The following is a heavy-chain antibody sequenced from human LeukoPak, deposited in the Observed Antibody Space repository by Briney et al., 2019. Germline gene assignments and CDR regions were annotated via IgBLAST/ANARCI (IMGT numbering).Heavy chain of an antibody. CDR2: ISSSGGTI. CDR1: GFTFSDYY. CDR3: ARVVVAATPRGGNY. Sequence: PGGSLRLSCAASGFTFSDYYMSWIRQAPGKGLEWLSYISSSGGTIYYADSVKGRFTISRDNARNSLYLEINSLRAEDTAVYYCARVVVAATPRGGNYWGQGTLVTVSS. D-gene: IGHD2-15*01. V-gene: IGHV3-11*04. J-gene: IGHJ4*02.